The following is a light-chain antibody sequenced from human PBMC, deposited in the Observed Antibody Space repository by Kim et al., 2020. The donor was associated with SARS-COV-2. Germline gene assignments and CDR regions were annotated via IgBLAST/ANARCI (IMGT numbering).Light chain of an antibody. CDR2: RNN. CDR3: SAWDSSLSAWV. Sequence: QTHTPACTWNSNNVGNQGAAWLQQHQGHPPKLLAYRNNNRPSGISERLSASRSGNTASLTITGLQPEDEADYYCSAWDSSLSAWVFGGGTQLTVL. J-gene: IGLJ3*02. CDR1: SNNVGNQG. V-gene: IGLV10-54*01.